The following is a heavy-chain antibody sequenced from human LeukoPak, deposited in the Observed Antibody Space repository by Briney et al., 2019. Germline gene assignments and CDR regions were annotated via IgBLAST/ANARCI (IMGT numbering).Heavy chain of an antibody. Sequence: PSETPSLTCTVSGGSISSGGHYWSWIRQHPGKGLEWIGYIYDGGSTYYKPSLQSRVTIAVDTSKNQFSLKLSSVTAADTAVYYCARASPHDYGDYRLDNWGQGTLVTVSS. J-gene: IGHJ4*02. V-gene: IGHV4-31*03. CDR3: ARASPHDYGDYRLDN. CDR1: GGSISSGGHY. D-gene: IGHD4-17*01. CDR2: IYDGGST.